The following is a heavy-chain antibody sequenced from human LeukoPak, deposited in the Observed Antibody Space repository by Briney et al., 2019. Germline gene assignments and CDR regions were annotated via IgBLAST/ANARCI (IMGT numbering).Heavy chain of an antibody. CDR1: GGSISSYY. V-gene: IGHV4-4*07. J-gene: IGHJ4*02. CDR3: ARDISVEGYSSGWYDY. D-gene: IGHD6-19*01. Sequence: PSETLSLTCTVSGGSISSYYWSSIRQPAGKGLEWIGRIYTSGSTNYNPSLKSRVTMSVDTSKNQFSLKLSSVTAADTAVYYCARDISVEGYSSGWYDYWGQGTLVTVSS. CDR2: IYTSGST.